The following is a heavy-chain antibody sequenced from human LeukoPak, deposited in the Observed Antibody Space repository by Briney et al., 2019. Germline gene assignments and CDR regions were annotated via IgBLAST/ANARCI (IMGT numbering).Heavy chain of an antibody. V-gene: IGHV3-7*03. CDR3: AKDRGSSGWNGLDY. Sequence: GGSLRLSCTTSGFNFRAYWMAWVRQAPGKGLEWVANIHQHGSKENYVDSVKGRFTISRDNAKNSVFLQMNSLRAEDTAVYYCAKDRGSSGWNGLDYWGQGTLVTVSS. D-gene: IGHD6-19*01. CDR1: GFNFRAYW. J-gene: IGHJ4*02. CDR2: IHQHGSKE.